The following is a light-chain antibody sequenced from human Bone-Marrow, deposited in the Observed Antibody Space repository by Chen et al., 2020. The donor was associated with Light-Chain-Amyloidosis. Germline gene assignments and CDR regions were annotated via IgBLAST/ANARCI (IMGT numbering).Light chain of an antibody. CDR1: QSLLHSNGYNY. CDR3: MQALQTPAT. V-gene: IGKV2-28*01. Sequence: DIVMTQSPLSLPVTPGEPASISCRSSQSLLHSNGYNYLDWYLQKPGQSPQLLIYLGSNRASGVPDRFSGSGSGTDCTLKSSRVEAEDVGVYYCMQALQTPATFGQGTKLEIK. CDR2: LGS. J-gene: IGKJ2*01.